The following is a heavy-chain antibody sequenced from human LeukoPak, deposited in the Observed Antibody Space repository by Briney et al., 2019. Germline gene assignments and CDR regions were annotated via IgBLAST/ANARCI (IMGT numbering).Heavy chain of an antibody. CDR3: ARIAAAGKVYYYYMDV. D-gene: IGHD6-13*01. J-gene: IGHJ6*03. CDR2: INPNSGGT. CDR1: GSTFTGYY. V-gene: IGHV1-2*06. Sequence: ASVKVSCKASGSTFTGYYMHWVRQAPGQGLEWMGRINPNSGGTNYAQKFQGRVIMTRDTSISTAYMELSRLRSDDTAVYYCARIAAAGKVYYYYMDVWGKGTTVTVSS.